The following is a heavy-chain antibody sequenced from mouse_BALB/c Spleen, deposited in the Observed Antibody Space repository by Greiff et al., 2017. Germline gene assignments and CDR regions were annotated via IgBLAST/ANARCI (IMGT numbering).Heavy chain of an antibody. J-gene: IGHJ2*01. Sequence: DVMLVETGGDLVKPGGSLKLSCAASGFTFSSYGMSWVRQTPDKRLEWVATISSGGSYTYYPDSVKGRFTISRDNAKNTLYLQMSSLKSEDTAMYYCARHEDYGNYGYWGQGTTLTVSS. V-gene: IGHV5-6*02. D-gene: IGHD2-1*01. CDR2: ISSGGSYT. CDR1: GFTFSSYG. CDR3: ARHEDYGNYGY.